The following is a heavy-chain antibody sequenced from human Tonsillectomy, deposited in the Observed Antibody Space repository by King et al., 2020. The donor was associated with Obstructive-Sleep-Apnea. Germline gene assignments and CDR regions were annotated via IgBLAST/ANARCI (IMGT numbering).Heavy chain of an antibody. D-gene: IGHD2-8*02. CDR1: GFTFHSHV. CDR2: IRPDGTTK. CDR3: GKDISSDSWWYGMDV. V-gene: IGHV3-30*02. J-gene: IGHJ6*02. Sequence: VQLVESGGGVVQPGGSLRLSCSASGFTFHSHVMHWVRQAPGRGLEGVAIIRPDGTTKYYVDSVEGRFVISRDNSKNMLHLQLNRLRVDDTAIYYCGKDISSDSWWYGMDVWGQGTTVTVSS.